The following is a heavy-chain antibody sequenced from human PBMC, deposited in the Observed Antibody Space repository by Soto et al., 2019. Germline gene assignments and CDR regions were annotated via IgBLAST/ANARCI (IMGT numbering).Heavy chain of an antibody. D-gene: IGHD1-1*01. CDR2: IYYSGST. Sequence: QVQLQESGPGLVKPSQTLSLTCTVSGGSISSGGYYWSWIRQHPGKGLEWIGYIYYSGSTYYNPSLRSRLTISVDPSRNQSPRKLSSVPPADTAVYYCARGNVDPYYFDYWGQGTLVTVSS. V-gene: IGHV4-31*03. CDR1: GGSISSGGYY. CDR3: ARGNVDPYYFDY. J-gene: IGHJ4*02.